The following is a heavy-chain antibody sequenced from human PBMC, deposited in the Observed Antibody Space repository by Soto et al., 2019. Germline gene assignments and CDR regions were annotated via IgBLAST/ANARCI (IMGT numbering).Heavy chain of an antibody. Sequence: GESLKISCKGSGYSLTSYWISWVRQMPGKGLEWMGRIDPSDSYTNYSPSFQGHATISADKSISTAYLQWSSLKASDTAMYYCARGGIARSFDPWGQGTLVTVSS. V-gene: IGHV5-10-1*01. CDR1: GYSLTSYW. CDR2: IDPSDSYT. CDR3: ARGGIARSFDP. D-gene: IGHD6-13*01. J-gene: IGHJ5*02.